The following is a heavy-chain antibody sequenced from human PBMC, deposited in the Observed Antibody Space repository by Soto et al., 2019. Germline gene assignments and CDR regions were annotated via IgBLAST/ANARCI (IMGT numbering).Heavy chain of an antibody. CDR3: AKEIFDAAYAETAAFDL. CDR1: GFTFSSHA. D-gene: IGHD2-8*01. J-gene: IGHJ4*02. Sequence: GGSLRLSCAASGFTFSSHAMGWLRQAPGTGPEWVAFVDGSGGDTSYADSVKGRFIISRDNSDNSLFLHMNSLRAEDTGRYFCAKEIFDAAYAETAAFDLWSQGTLVTVSS. V-gene: IGHV3-23*01. CDR2: VDGSGGDT.